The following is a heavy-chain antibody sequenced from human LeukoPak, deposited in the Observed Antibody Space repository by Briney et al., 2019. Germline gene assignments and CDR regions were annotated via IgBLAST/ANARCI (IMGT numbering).Heavy chain of an antibody. Sequence: PGGSLRLSCEASGFTFSSYAMSWVRQAPGKGLEWVSVISGSGDSTYYADSVEGRCTSSRDNSKDALYLQMNSLRAGDTAVYYCARVGYSGYDYDYWGQGTLVTVSS. CDR2: ISGSGDST. J-gene: IGHJ4*02. D-gene: IGHD5-12*01. CDR1: GFTFSSYA. CDR3: ARVGYSGYDYDY. V-gene: IGHV3-23*01.